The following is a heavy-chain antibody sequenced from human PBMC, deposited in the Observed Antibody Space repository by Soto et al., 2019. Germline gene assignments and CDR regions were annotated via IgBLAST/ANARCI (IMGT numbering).Heavy chain of an antibody. CDR3: ARYRTDCSSRFDL. CDR1: GFAFASSA. D-gene: IGHD2-21*02. Sequence: EVLLSESGGGVVKAGGSLRLSCAASGFAFASSAMSWVRQSPHKGLEWVSFFTASGGRTYYSDSVRGRFTITKDDSKNTLFLQMSSLRVEDTAIYYCARYRTDCSSRFDLWGQGTLVTVSS. V-gene: IGHV3-23*01. CDR2: FTASGGRT. J-gene: IGHJ4*02.